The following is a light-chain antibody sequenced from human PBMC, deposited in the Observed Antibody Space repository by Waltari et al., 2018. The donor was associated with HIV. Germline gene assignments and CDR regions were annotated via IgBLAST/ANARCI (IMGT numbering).Light chain of an antibody. V-gene: IGLV3-21*02. CDR3: QVWDGNSDHQV. CDR1: KIGSKT. J-gene: IGLJ3*02. Sequence: SYVLTQPPSVSVAPGQTAMITCGGNKIGSKTVKWDQQKPGQAPILVIYDDADRPSGIPERFSGSNSGNTATLTISRVEAGDEADYFCQVWDGNSDHQVFGGGTKLTVL. CDR2: DDA.